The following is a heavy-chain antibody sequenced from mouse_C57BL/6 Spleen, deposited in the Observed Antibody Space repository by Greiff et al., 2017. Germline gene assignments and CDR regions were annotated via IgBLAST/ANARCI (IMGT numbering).Heavy chain of an antibody. CDR1: GFTFSSYA. CDR2: ISSGGDYI. V-gene: IGHV5-9-1*02. J-gene: IGHJ1*03. Sequence: EVKLQESGAGLVKPGGSLKLSCAASGFTFSSYAMSWVRQTPEKRLEWVAYISSGGDYIYYADTVKGRFTISRDNARNTLYLQMSSLKSEDTARYYCTSDLWYFDFWGTGTTVTVSS. CDR3: TSDLWYFDF.